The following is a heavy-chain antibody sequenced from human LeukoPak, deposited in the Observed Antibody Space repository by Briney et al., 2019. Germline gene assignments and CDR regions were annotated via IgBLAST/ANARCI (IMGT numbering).Heavy chain of an antibody. CDR3: ARDLMWAVAGTLAY. Sequence: GGSLRLSCAASGFTFSSYAMHWVRQAPGKGLEWVAVISYDGSNKYYADSVKGRFTISRDNSKNTLYLQMNSLRAEDTVVYYCARDLMWAVAGTLAYWGQGTLVTVSS. CDR1: GFTFSSYA. D-gene: IGHD6-19*01. V-gene: IGHV3-30*04. J-gene: IGHJ4*02. CDR2: ISYDGSNK.